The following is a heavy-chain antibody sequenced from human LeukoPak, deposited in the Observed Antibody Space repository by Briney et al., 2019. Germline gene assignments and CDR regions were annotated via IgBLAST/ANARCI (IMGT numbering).Heavy chain of an antibody. Sequence: PGGSLRLSCAASGFTVSSNYMSWVRQAPGKGLEWVSVIYSGGSTYYADSVKGRFTISRDNSKNTLYLQMNSLRAEDTAVYYCAREGSGSYYPYYYYYVDVWGKGTTVTVSS. CDR2: IYSGGST. V-gene: IGHV3-53*01. CDR1: GFTVSSNY. J-gene: IGHJ6*03. CDR3: AREGSGSYYPYYYYYVDV. D-gene: IGHD3-10*01.